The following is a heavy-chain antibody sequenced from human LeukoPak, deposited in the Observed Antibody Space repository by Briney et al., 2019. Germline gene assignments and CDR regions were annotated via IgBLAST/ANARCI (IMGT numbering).Heavy chain of an antibody. CDR2: IYCSGST. Sequence: SETLSLTCTVSGGSITSGDYYWSWIRQPPVKGLEWIGYIYCSGSTYYNPSLKSRVTISVDTSKNQFSLKLSSVTAADTAVYYCARGSRDYYDSSGYPFDYWGQGTLVTVSS. J-gene: IGHJ4*02. CDR3: ARGSRDYYDSSGYPFDY. D-gene: IGHD3-22*01. CDR1: GGSITSGDYY. V-gene: IGHV4-30-4*01.